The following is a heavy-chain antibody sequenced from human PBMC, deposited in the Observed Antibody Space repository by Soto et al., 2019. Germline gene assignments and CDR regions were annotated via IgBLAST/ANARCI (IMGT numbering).Heavy chain of an antibody. CDR1: GGAVSGSY. J-gene: IGHJ2*01. CDR3: ARDQSGTQYFDL. Sequence: QVQLQESGPGLVKPSETLSLTGTVSGGAVSGSYWSWIRQPPGKGLEWIGYTYHSGSAKYNPSLKSRITMSVDTSKNQFSLNLSSVTAADTAVYYCARDQSGTQYFDLWGRGTLVIVSS. CDR2: TYHSGSA. V-gene: IGHV4-59*02. D-gene: IGHD1-7*01.